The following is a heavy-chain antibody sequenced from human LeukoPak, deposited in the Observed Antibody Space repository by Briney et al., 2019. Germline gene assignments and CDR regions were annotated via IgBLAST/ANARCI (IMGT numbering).Heavy chain of an antibody. CDR3: ARDLYGTSLDALDI. Sequence: GGSLRLSCAASGFTFSSYSMNWVRQAPGQGLEWVSSISSSSTYIYYADSVRGRFTISRENAKNSLYLQMNSLRAEDTAVYYCARDLYGTSLDALDIWGQGTVVTVSS. J-gene: IGHJ3*02. CDR2: ISSSSTYI. D-gene: IGHD4/OR15-4a*01. V-gene: IGHV3-21*01. CDR1: GFTFSSYS.